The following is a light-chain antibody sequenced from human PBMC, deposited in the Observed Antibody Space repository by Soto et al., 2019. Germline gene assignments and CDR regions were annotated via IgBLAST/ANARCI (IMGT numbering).Light chain of an antibody. V-gene: IGKV4-1*01. Sequence: DIVMTQSPDSLAGSLGERATINCKSSQSVLYNSNNKTYLAWYQQKPGQAPKMLIYWASTRESGVPNRFSGSGSGTNFPLTVSSLQAEDVAVYYCQQYRSSPFTCGPGTKVDIK. CDR1: QSVLYNSNNKTY. CDR2: WAS. J-gene: IGKJ3*01. CDR3: QQYRSSPFT.